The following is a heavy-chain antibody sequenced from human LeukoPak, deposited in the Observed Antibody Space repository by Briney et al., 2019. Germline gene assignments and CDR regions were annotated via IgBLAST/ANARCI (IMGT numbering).Heavy chain of an antibody. CDR2: ISYDGSNK. CDR3: ARGGADTAMVSFDY. Sequence: GGSLRLSCAASGFTFSSYAMHWVRQAPGKGLEWVAVISYDGSNKYYADSVKGRFTISRDNSKNTLYLQMNSLRAEDTAVYYCARGGADTAMVSFDYWGQGTLVTVSS. D-gene: IGHD5-18*01. J-gene: IGHJ4*02. CDR1: GFTFSSYA. V-gene: IGHV3-30*14.